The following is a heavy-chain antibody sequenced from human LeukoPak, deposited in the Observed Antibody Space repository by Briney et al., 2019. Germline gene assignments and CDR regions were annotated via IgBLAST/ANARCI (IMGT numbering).Heavy chain of an antibody. D-gene: IGHD2-15*01. CDR2: IYTSGST. Sequence: SETLSLTCTVSGGSISSYYWSWIRQPPGKGLEWIGHIYTSGSTNYNPSLKSRVTISVDTSKNQLSLKLSSVTAADTAVYYCARAAPIYYFDYWGQGTLVTVSS. J-gene: IGHJ4*02. CDR1: GGSISSYY. CDR3: ARAAPIYYFDY. V-gene: IGHV4-4*09.